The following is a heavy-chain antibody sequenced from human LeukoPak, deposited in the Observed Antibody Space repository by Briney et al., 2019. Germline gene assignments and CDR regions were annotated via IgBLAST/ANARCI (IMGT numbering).Heavy chain of an antibody. CDR2: IWYDGSNK. J-gene: IGHJ4*02. CDR3: ARDYDILTGFPRGGFDY. CDR1: GFTFSSYA. V-gene: IGHV3-33*08. D-gene: IGHD3-9*01. Sequence: GGSLRLSCAASGFTFSSYAMHWVRQAPGKGLEWVAVIWYDGSNKYYADSVKGRFTISRDNSKNTLYLQMNSLRAEDTAVYYCARDYDILTGFPRGGFDYWGQGTLVTVSS.